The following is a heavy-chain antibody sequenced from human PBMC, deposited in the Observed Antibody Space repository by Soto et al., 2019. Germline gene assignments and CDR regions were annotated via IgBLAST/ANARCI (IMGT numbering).Heavy chain of an antibody. V-gene: IGHV1-58*01. CDR2: IVVGSGNT. CDR3: AAGISGSQPLVRF. D-gene: IGHD1-26*01. CDR1: GFTFTSSA. J-gene: IGHJ4*02. Sequence: GASVKVSCKASGFTFTSSAVQWVRQARGQRLEWIGWIVVGSGNTNYAQKFQERVTITRGMSTSTAYMELSSLRSGDTAVYYCAAGISGSQPLVRFWGQGTLVTVSS.